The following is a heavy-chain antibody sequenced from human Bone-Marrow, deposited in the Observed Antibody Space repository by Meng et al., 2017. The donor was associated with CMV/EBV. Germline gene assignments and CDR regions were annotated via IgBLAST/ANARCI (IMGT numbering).Heavy chain of an antibody. Sequence: ASVKVSCKASGYTFTSYYMHWVRQAPGQGLGWMGIINPSGGSTSYAQKFQGRVTMTRDTSTSTVYMELSSLRSEDTAVYDCARAGGSGSYYNVRYYYGMDVWGQGTTVTVSS. D-gene: IGHD3-10*01. CDR2: INPSGGST. V-gene: IGHV1-46*01. J-gene: IGHJ6*02. CDR3: ARAGGSGSYYNVRYYYGMDV. CDR1: GYTFTSYY.